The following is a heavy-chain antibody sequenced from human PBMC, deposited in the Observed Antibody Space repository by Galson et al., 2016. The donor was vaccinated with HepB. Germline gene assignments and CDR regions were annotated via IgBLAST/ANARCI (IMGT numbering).Heavy chain of an antibody. Sequence: SLRLPCAASGFTSSSYVMTWVRQAPGKGLEWVAALSHGGERTDYADSVKGRFIISRDNAKNTVYLQMNSLRVEDTAVYYCTRRTRGRPDYWGQGTLVTVSS. V-gene: IGHV3-23*01. D-gene: IGHD3-16*01. J-gene: IGHJ4*02. CDR1: GFTSSSYV. CDR2: LSHGGERT. CDR3: TRRTRGRPDY.